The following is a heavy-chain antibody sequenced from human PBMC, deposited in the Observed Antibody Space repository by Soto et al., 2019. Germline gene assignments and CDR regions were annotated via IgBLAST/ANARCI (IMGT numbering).Heavy chain of an antibody. V-gene: IGHV3-23*01. CDR1: GFTFSSYA. D-gene: IGHD6-13*01. CDR3: AKARSSWHPYYYYVMDV. J-gene: IGHJ6*02. Sequence: PGGYLRLSCAASGFTFSSYAMSWVRQAPGKGLEWVSAISGSGGSTYYADSVKGRFTISRDNSKNTLYLQMNSLRAEDTAVYYCAKARSSWHPYYYYVMDVCGQGATVTVSS. CDR2: ISGSGGST.